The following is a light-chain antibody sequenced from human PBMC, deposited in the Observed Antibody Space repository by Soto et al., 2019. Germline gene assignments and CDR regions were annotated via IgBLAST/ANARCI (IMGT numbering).Light chain of an antibody. CDR3: GGWDDSLSGPV. CDR1: STYVGVYYY. J-gene: IGLJ2*01. CDR2: DVT. Sequence: QSALTQPASVSGSPGQSITISCTGTSTYVGVYYYLSWFQQHPGKAPKLMIYDVTKRPSGVSNRFSGSMSGNTASLAISGLRSEDEADYYCGGWDDSLSGPVFGGGTKLTVL. V-gene: IGLV2-14*03.